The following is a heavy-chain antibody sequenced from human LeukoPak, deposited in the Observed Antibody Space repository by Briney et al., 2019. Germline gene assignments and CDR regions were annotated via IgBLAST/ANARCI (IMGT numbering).Heavy chain of an antibody. D-gene: IGHD6-6*01. J-gene: IGHJ4*02. CDR2: MNPNSGNT. V-gene: IGHV1-8*01. CDR1: GYTFTSYD. CDR3: ARGTTRIAARPLGY. Sequence: ASVKVSCNASGYTFTSYDINLVRQANGQGLEWMGWMNPNSGNTGYAQKFQGRVTMTRNTSISTAYMELSSLRSEDTAVYYCARGTTRIAARPLGYWGQGTLVTVSP.